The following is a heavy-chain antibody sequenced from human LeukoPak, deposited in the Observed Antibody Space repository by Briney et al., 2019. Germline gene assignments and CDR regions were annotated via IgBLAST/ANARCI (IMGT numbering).Heavy chain of an antibody. D-gene: IGHD3-22*01. CDR1: GFTFSGSA. V-gene: IGHV3-73*01. CDR3: TSPRYYYDSSGPSDLDYFDY. CDR2: IRSKANSYAT. J-gene: IGHJ4*02. Sequence: PGGSLRLSCAASGFTFSGSAMHWVRQASGKGLEWVGRIRSKANSYATAYAASVKGRFTISRDDSKNTAYLQMNSLKTEDTAVYYCTSPRYYYDSSGPSDLDYFDYWGQGTLVTVSS.